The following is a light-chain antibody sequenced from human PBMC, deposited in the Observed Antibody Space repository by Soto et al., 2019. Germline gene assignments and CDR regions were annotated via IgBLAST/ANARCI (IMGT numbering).Light chain of an antibody. CDR3: QQYGGSPRT. J-gene: IGKJ1*01. Sequence: EIVLTQSPGTLSLSPGERATLSCRASESVRSSSLAWYQQKPGQAPRLLIYGISTRATGIPDRFSGSGSGTDFSLTISRLEPEDFAVYYCQQYGGSPRTFGQGTKVEIK. V-gene: IGKV3-20*01. CDR2: GIS. CDR1: ESVRSSS.